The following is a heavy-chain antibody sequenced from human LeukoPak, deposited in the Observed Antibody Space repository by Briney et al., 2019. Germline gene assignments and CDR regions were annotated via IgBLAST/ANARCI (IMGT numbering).Heavy chain of an antibody. V-gene: IGHV7-4-1*02. D-gene: IGHD4-23*01. CDR1: GYTFTSYA. Sequence: ASVKVSCKASGYTFTSYAMNWVRQAPGQGLEWMGWINTNTGNPTYAQGFTGRFVYSLDTSVSTAYLQISSLKAEDTAVYYCAREGGNSLDGAFDIWGQGTMVTVSS. J-gene: IGHJ3*02. CDR3: AREGGNSLDGAFDI. CDR2: INTNTGNP.